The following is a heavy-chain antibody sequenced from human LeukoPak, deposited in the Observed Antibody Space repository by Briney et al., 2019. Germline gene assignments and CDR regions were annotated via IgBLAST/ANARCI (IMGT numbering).Heavy chain of an antibody. Sequence: SETLSLTCTVSGGSISSSSYYWGWIRQPPGKGLEWIGSIYYSGSTNYNPSLKSRVSMSLDTSKNQLSLKLSSVTAADTAVYYCATSFYDEARAPPYHWGQGTLVTVSS. D-gene: IGHD5/OR15-5a*01. V-gene: IGHV4-39*07. CDR1: GGSISSSSYY. CDR3: ATSFYDEARAPPYH. J-gene: IGHJ5*02. CDR2: IYYSGST.